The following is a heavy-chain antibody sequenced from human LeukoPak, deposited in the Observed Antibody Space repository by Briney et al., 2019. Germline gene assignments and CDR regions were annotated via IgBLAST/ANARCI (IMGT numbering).Heavy chain of an antibody. CDR3: AKDRPSASLTWFDP. CDR2: IDDSGGNT. Sequence: GGSLRLSCEASGFTFRSYAMTWVRQAPGKGLEWVSTIDDSGGNTYHADSVKGRFTISRDNSRDALHLQMNSLRAEDTAVYYCAKDRPSASLTWFDPWGQGTLVTVSS. J-gene: IGHJ5*02. CDR1: GFTFRSYA. V-gene: IGHV3-23*01.